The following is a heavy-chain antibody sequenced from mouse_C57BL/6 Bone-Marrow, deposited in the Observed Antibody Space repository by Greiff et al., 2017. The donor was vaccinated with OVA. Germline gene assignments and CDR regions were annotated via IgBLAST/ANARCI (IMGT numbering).Heavy chain of an antibody. CDR2: IWGDGST. CDR3: ARGIGSN. J-gene: IGHJ3*01. Sequence: VQGVESGPGLVAPSQSLSITCTVSGFSLTSYGVSWVRQPPGKGLEWLGVIWGDGSTNYHSAPISRLSISKDNSKSQVFLQLNRLQTDDTSTYPCARGIGSNWGQGTLVTVSA. CDR1: GFSLTSYG. V-gene: IGHV2-3*01. D-gene: IGHD1-1*01.